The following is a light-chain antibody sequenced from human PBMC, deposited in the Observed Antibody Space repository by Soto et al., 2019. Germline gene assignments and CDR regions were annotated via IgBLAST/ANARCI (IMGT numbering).Light chain of an antibody. CDR2: DAS. CDR1: QRVSSF. Sequence: DIQMAQSPSTLSASVGDRVTITCRASQRVSSFLAWYQQKPGKAPKVLIYDASTLENGVPSRFSGSGSGTDFTLTISRLEPEDFAVYYCQQYGSSPITFGQGTRLEIK. V-gene: IGKV1-5*01. CDR3: QQYGSSPIT. J-gene: IGKJ5*01.